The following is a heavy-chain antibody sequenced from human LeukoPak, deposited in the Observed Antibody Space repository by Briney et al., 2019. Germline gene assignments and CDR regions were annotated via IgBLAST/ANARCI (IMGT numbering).Heavy chain of an antibody. D-gene: IGHD3-10*01. CDR1: GGSFSGYY. J-gene: IGHJ6*02. CDR2: INHSGST. V-gene: IGHV4-34*01. CDR3: ARGRSYITMVRGVIRHYGMDV. Sequence: KPSETLSLTCAVYGGSFSGYYWSWIRQPPGKGLEWIGEINHSGSTNYNPSLKSRVTISVDTSKNQFSLKLSSVTAADTAVYYCARGRSYITMVRGVIRHYGMDVWGQGTTVTVSS.